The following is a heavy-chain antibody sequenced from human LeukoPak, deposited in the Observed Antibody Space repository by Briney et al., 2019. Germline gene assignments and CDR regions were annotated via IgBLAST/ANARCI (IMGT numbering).Heavy chain of an antibody. CDR3: TRTYYDFWALDH. Sequence: GGSLRLSCAASGFTFSSYGMHWVRQAPGKGLEWVAFIRYDGSNKYYADSVKGRFTISRDNSKNTLYLQMNSLRAEDTAVYYCTRTYYDFWALDHWGEGTLVTVSS. CDR1: GFTFSSYG. J-gene: IGHJ5*02. CDR2: IRYDGSNK. V-gene: IGHV3-30*02. D-gene: IGHD3-3*01.